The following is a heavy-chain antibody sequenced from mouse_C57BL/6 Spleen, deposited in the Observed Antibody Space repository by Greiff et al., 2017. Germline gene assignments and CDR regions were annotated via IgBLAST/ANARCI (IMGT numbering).Heavy chain of an antibody. CDR3: AEEADYDGGAWFAY. D-gene: IGHD2-4*01. CDR2: IWGDGST. J-gene: IGHJ3*01. Sequence: VKLMESGPGLVAPSQSLSITCTVSGFSLTSYGVSWVRQPPGKGLEWLGVIWGDGSTNYHSALISRLSISKDNSKSQVFLKLNSLQTDDTATYYCAEEADYDGGAWFAYWGQGTLVTVSA. CDR1: GFSLTSYG. V-gene: IGHV2-3*01.